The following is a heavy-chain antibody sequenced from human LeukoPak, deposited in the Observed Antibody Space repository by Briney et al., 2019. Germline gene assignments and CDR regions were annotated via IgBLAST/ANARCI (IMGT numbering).Heavy chain of an antibody. J-gene: IGHJ4*02. Sequence: EASETLSLTCTVSGGSIGTYYWCWIRQPPGKGLEWIGYISTSGSSNYNPSLKSRVTISVDTAKNQFSLYLSSVTATDTAVYYCASRGGGTTENRSSWPNYFDYWGQGTLVTVSS. CDR2: ISTSGSS. D-gene: IGHD6-13*01. CDR1: GGSIGTYY. V-gene: IGHV4-4*09. CDR3: ASRGGGTTENRSSWPNYFDY.